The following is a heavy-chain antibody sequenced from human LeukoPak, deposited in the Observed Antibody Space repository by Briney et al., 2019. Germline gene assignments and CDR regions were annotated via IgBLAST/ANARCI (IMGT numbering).Heavy chain of an antibody. D-gene: IGHD4-23*01. CDR3: ARVRRLVTAMTPYFDH. V-gene: IGHV4-59*01. CDR2: IYYSGST. Sequence: SETLSLTCTVSGGSISSYYWSWIRQTPGKGLEWIGYIYYSGSTNYNPSLKSRVTISVDTSKNQFSLRLSSVTAADTAVYYCARVRRLVTAMTPYFDHWGQGTQVTVSS. CDR1: GGSISSYY. J-gene: IGHJ4*02.